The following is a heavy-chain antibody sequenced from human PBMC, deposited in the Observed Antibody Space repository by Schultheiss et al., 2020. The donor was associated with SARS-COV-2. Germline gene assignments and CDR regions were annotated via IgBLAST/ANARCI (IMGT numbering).Heavy chain of an antibody. CDR2: INPNTGST. CDR3: AREPRTVGATGMDV. CDR1: GYTFTSYY. D-gene: IGHD1-26*01. J-gene: IGHJ6*03. Sequence: GESLKISCKASGYTFTSYYIHWVRQAPGQGLEWMGIINPNTGSTSYAQKFQGRVTMTRDTSTSTVYVELSSLTSDDTAVYYCAREPRTVGATGMDVWGKGTTVTVSS. V-gene: IGHV1-46*01.